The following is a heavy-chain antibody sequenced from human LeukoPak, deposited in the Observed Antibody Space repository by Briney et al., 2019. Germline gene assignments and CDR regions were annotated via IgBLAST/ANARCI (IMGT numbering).Heavy chain of an antibody. CDR3: AREGSSGYYPY. D-gene: IGHD3-22*01. Sequence: GGSLRLSCAASGFTFSSYGMHWVRQAPGKGLEWVAVISYDGSEKHYADPVKGRFTISRDNSENTLYLQMNSLRAEDTAVYYCAREGSSGYYPYWGQGILVTVSS. CDR2: ISYDGSEK. J-gene: IGHJ4*02. V-gene: IGHV3-30*03. CDR1: GFTFSSYG.